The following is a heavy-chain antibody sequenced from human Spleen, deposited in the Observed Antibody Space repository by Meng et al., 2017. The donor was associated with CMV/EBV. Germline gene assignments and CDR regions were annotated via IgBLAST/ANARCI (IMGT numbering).Heavy chain of an antibody. D-gene: IGHD4-17*01. CDR3: ARRGMMTTRGYWFDP. Sequence: GGSLRLSCKGSGYSFSSYWIGWVRQMPGKGLEWMGIIYPGDSDTRYSPSFHGQVTFSADKSIRTAYLQWSGLKASDTAMYYCARRGMMTTRGYWFDPWGQGTLVTVSS. CDR2: IYPGDSDT. J-gene: IGHJ5*02. V-gene: IGHV5-51*01. CDR1: GYSFSSYW.